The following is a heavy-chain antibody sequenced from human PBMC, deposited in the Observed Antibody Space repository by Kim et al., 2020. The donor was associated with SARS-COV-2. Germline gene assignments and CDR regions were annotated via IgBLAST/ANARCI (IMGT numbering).Heavy chain of an antibody. Sequence: GSHYSNPSLKSRVTISVDTSKNQCSLKLSSVTAADTAVYYCASLWFGQIYYWGQGTLVTVSS. CDR2: GSH. V-gene: IGHV4-39*01. CDR3: ASLWFGQIYY. D-gene: IGHD3-10*01. J-gene: IGHJ4*02.